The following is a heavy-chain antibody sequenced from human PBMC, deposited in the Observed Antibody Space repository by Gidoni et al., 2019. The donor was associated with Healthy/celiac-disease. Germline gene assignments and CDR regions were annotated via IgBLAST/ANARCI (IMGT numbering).Heavy chain of an antibody. J-gene: IGHJ4*02. V-gene: IGHV3-33*01. D-gene: IGHD3-10*01. CDR3: AREYYGSGSQD. CDR1: GFTFSSYG. CDR2: IWYDGSNK. Sequence: QVQLVEAGGGVVQPGRSLRLSCAASGFTFSSYGMHWVRQAPGKGLAWVAGIWYDGSNKYYADSVKGRFTISRDNSKNTLYLQMNSLRAEDTAVYYCAREYYGSGSQDWGQGTLVTVSS.